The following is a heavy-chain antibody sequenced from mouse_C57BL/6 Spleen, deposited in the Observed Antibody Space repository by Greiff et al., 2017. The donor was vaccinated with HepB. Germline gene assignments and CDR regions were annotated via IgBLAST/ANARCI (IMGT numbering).Heavy chain of an antibody. CDR1: GFTFSSYA. V-gene: IGHV5-4*01. CDR2: ISDGGSYT. CDR3: AEDPHYDGSSYRYFDV. J-gene: IGHJ1*03. D-gene: IGHD1-1*01. Sequence: EVQGVESGGGLVKPGGSLKLSCAASGFTFSSYAMSWVRQTPEKRLEWVATISDGGSYTYYPDNVKGRFTISRDNAKNNLYLQMSHLKSEDTAMYYWAEDPHYDGSSYRYFDVWGTGTTVTVSS.